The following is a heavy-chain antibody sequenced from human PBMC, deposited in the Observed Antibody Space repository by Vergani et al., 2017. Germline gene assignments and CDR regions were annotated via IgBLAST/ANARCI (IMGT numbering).Heavy chain of an antibody. V-gene: IGHV4-4*07. J-gene: IGHJ5*02. Sequence: VQLQESGPGLLKPSETLSLTCSVSGASISSYFWSWIRQPAGKGLEWLGRVHTDGTAYYNPSLRTRVRLSADLSQSQFSLKMTSLTAADTAVYFCARDQWDDDDPRGWFAPWGQGILVTVSS. D-gene: IGHD1-26*01. CDR1: GASISSYF. CDR2: VHTDGTA. CDR3: ARDQWDDDDPRGWFAP.